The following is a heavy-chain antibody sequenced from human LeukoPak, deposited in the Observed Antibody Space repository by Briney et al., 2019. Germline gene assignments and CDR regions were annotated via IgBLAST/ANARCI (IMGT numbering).Heavy chain of an antibody. V-gene: IGHV1-69*05. Sequence: ASVKVSCKASGGTFSSYAISWVRQAPGQGLEWMGGIIPIFGTANYAQKFQGRVTITTDESTSTAYMELSSLRSEDTAVYYCARGCGGECGHCSSTSCHTGWSTPAAHWGQGTLVTVSS. CDR2: IIPIFGTA. J-gene: IGHJ4*02. CDR3: ARGCGGECGHCSSTSCHTGWSTPAAH. D-gene: IGHD2-2*02. CDR1: GGTFSSYA.